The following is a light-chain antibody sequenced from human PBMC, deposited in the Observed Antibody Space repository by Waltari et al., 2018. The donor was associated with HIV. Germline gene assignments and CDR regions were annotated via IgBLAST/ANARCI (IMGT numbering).Light chain of an antibody. J-gene: IGLJ1*01. CDR3: SSYTSSRGI. V-gene: IGLV2-14*01. CDR2: EVS. Sequence: QSALTQPASVSGSPGQSITIPCTATTHAVGGYKSFSRYQQHPGKAPKLMIYEVSNRPSGVSNRFSGSKSGNTASLTISGLQAEDEADYYCSSYTSSRGIFGTGTKVTVL. CDR1: THAVGGYKS.